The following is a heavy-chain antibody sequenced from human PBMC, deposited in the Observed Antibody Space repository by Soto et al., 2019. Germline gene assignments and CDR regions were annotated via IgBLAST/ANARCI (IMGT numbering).Heavy chain of an antibody. CDR1: GFTVSSNY. V-gene: IGHV3-66*01. CDR2: IYSGGST. J-gene: IGHJ4*02. Sequence: EVQLVESGGGLVQPGGSLRLSCAASGFTVSSNYMSWVRQAPGKGLEWVSVIYSGGSTYYADSVKGRFTISRDNSKNTLYLQMNSLRAEDTAVYYCARDHDDYIWGSYRYTGYWGQGTPVTVSP. D-gene: IGHD3-16*02. CDR3: ARDHDDYIWGSYRYTGY.